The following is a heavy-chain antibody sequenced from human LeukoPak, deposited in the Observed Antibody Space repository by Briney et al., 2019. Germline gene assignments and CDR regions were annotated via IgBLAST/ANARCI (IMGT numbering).Heavy chain of an antibody. V-gene: IGHV1-18*01. CDR3: ARDPRYYYGSGSYYSRDEYFQH. CDR1: GYTFTSYG. J-gene: IGHJ1*01. Sequence: ASVKVSCKASGYTFTSYGIRWVRRAPGQGLEWMGWISAYNGNTNYAQKLQGRVTMTTDTSTSTAYMELRSLRSDDTAVYYCARDPRYYYGSGSYYSRDEYFQHWGQGTLVTVSS. CDR2: ISAYNGNT. D-gene: IGHD3-10*01.